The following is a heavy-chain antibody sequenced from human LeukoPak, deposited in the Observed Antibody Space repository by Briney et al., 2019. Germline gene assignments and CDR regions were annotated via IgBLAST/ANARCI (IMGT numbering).Heavy chain of an antibody. D-gene: IGHD3-3*01. CDR2: INSDGGT. CDR3: GRDFWSGLDY. CDR1: GFTFSSYW. J-gene: IGHJ4*01. Sequence: PGGSLRLSCAASGFTFSSYWMHWVRQAPGKGLVWVSRINSDGGTNYADSVKGRFTISRDNAKNTLYLQMSSLRAEDTAVYYCGRDFWSGLDYWGHGTLVTVSS. V-gene: IGHV3-74*01.